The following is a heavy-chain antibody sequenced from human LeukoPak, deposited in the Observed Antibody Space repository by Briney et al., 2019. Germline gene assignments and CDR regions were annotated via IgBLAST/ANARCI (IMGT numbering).Heavy chain of an antibody. J-gene: IGHJ6*02. CDR2: IYHSGIT. V-gene: IGHV4-30-2*01. Sequence: SETLSLTCTVSDDSISSGAYYWSWIRQPPGKGLEWIGYIYHSGITDYNPSLKSRVTISVDRSKNQFSLNLGSVTAADTAVYYCARVAYYYDSAGLYLNYFYGMDVWGQGTKVTVSS. CDR1: DDSISSGAYY. CDR3: ARVAYYYDSAGLYLNYFYGMDV. D-gene: IGHD3-22*01.